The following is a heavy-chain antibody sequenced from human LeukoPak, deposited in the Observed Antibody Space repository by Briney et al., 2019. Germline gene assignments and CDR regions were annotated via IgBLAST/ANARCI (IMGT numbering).Heavy chain of an antibody. J-gene: IGHJ3*02. CDR1: GGSISSYY. V-gene: IGHV4-59*01. CDR3: ARRISGFAFDI. CDR2: IYYSGST. Sequence: SETLSLTCTVSGGSISSYYWSWIRQPPGKGLEWIGNIYYSGSTNYNPSLKSRVTISVDTSKNQFSLKLSSVTAADTAVYYCARRISGFAFDIWGQGTMVTVSS. D-gene: IGHD5-12*01.